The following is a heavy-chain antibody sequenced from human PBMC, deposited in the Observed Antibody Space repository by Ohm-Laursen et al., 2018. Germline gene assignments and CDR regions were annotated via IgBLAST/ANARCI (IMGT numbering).Heavy chain of an antibody. CDR2: ISWNSGNI. Sequence: SLSLSCTASGFTFDDHAMHWVRHAPGKGLEWVSGISWNSGNIGYTDSVKGRFTVSRDNAKNSLFLQMNSLRAEDTALYYCARSKWLLDSSFDYWGQGTLVAVSS. D-gene: IGHD3-22*01. CDR1: GFTFDDHA. CDR3: ARSKWLLDSSFDY. J-gene: IGHJ4*02. V-gene: IGHV3-9*01.